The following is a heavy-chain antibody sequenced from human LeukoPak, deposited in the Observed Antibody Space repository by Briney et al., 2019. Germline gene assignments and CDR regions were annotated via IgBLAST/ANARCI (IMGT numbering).Heavy chain of an antibody. CDR3: ARAVHYSGTSDQYTGGWYYFDF. CDR2: INYSGST. Sequence: SETLSLTCTVSGDSMNNYYWSWIRQPPGKGLEWIGNINYSGSTNSNPSLKSRATISVDMSRKHFFLDLSSVTAADTAVYYCARAVHYSGTSDQYTGGWYYFDFWGQGTLVTVSS. CDR1: GDSMNNYY. J-gene: IGHJ4*02. V-gene: IGHV4-59*01. D-gene: IGHD3-10*01.